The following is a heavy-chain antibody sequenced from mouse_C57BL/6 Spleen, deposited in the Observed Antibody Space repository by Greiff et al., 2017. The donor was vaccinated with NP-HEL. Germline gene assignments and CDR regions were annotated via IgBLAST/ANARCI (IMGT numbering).Heavy chain of an antibody. CDR3: ARVPYYYAMDY. J-gene: IGHJ4*01. CDR2: INPGSGGT. Sequence: QVQLKQSGAELVRPGTSVKVSCKASGYAFTNYLIEWVKQRPGQGLEWIGVINPGSGGTNYNEKFKGKATLTADKSSSTAYMQLSSLTSEDSAVYFCARVPYYYAMDYWGQGTSVTVSS. V-gene: IGHV1-54*01. CDR1: GYAFTNYL.